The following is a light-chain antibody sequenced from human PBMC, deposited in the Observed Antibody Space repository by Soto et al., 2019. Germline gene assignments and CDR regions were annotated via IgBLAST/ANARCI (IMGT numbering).Light chain of an antibody. CDR3: SSYAATSTRV. CDR2: EVS. J-gene: IGLJ3*02. V-gene: IGLV2-14*01. CDR1: SSDIGTYNF. Sequence: QSVLTQPASVSGSPGQSITMSCTGSSSDIGTYNFVSWYQQHAGKAPRLILYEVSNRPSGVSSRFSGSKSGNSASLTISGLQPEDEAHYFCSSYAATSTRVFGGGTKLTVL.